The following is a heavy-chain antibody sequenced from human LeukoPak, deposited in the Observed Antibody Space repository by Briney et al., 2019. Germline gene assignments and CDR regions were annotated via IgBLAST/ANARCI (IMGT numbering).Heavy chain of an antibody. CDR3: ARQLRADYYDSSGVWYFDL. CDR1: GGSISSSSYY. V-gene: IGHV4-39*01. Sequence: PSETLSLTCTVSGGSISSSSYYWGWIRQPPGKGLEGIGSIYYSGSTYYNPSLKSRVTISVDTSKNQFSLKLSSVTAADTAVYYCARQLRADYYDSSGVWYFDLWGRGTLVTVSS. D-gene: IGHD3-22*01. CDR2: IYYSGST. J-gene: IGHJ2*01.